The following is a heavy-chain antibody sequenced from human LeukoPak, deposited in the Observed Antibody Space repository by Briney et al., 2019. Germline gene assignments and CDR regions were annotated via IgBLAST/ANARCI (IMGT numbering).Heavy chain of an antibody. Sequence: PSETLSLTCTVSGGSISSYYWSWIRQPPGKGLEWIGYIYYSGSTNYNPSLKSRVTISVDTSKNQFSLKLSSVTAADTAVYYCAGGLTPAGRGPSRFDPWGQGTLVTVSS. V-gene: IGHV4-59*01. CDR2: IYYSGST. CDR1: GGSISSYY. D-gene: IGHD6-13*01. CDR3: AGGLTPAGRGPSRFDP. J-gene: IGHJ5*02.